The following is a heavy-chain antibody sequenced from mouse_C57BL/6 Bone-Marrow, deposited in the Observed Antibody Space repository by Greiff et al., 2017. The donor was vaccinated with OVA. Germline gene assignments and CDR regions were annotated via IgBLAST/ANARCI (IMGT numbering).Heavy chain of an antibody. CDR2: ISDGGSYT. CDR1: GFTFSSYA. D-gene: IGHD2-1*01. V-gene: IGHV5-4*01. J-gene: IGHJ3*01. CDR3: ARDEGGNFAY. Sequence: EVQLVASWGGLVKPGGSLKLSCAASGFTFSSYAMSWVRQTPEKRLEWVATISDGGSYTYYPDNVKGRFTISRDNAKNNLYLQMSHLKSEDTAMYYCARDEGGNFAYWGQGTLVTVSA.